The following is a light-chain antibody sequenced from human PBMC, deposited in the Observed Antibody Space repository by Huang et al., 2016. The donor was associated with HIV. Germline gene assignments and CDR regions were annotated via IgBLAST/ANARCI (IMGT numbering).Light chain of an antibody. CDR2: GAS. J-gene: IGKJ1*01. V-gene: IGKV3-15*01. CDR1: QSIGDN. CDR3: HQYNNWPPAWT. Sequence: EIVVTQSPATVSVSPGERATLSCRASQSIGDNVAWYQQKPGQAPKLRLYGASRRATGIPARFSGSGSGTEFTLTISSLQSEDFAVYYCHQYNNWPPAWTFGQGTKVEIK.